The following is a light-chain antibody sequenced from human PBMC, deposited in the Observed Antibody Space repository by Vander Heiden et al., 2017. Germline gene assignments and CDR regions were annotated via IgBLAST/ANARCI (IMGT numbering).Light chain of an antibody. V-gene: IGKV3-20*01. CDR2: GAS. CDR3: QQYGSSPQT. J-gene: IGKJ1*01. CDR1: QSVSSSY. Sequence: ETALTQSPATLSSSTGERATLSCRASQSVSSSYLAWYQQKPGQAPRLLIYGASSRATGIPDRFSGSGSGTDFTLTISRLEPEDFAVYYCQQYGSSPQTFGQGTKVEIK.